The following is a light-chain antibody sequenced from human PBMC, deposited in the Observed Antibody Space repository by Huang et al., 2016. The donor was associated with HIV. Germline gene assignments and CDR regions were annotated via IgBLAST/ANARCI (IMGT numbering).Light chain of an antibody. J-gene: IGKJ3*01. CDR1: QSISNY. CDR3: QQSYRPRT. V-gene: IGKV1-39*01. Sequence: DIQMTQSPSSLSASVGDRVTITCRARQSISNYLNWYQQKPGKAPKILIYAASSLQSGVPSRFSGSGSGTDFTLTISSLQAEDSAAYYCQQSYRPRTFGPGTKVDIK. CDR2: AAS.